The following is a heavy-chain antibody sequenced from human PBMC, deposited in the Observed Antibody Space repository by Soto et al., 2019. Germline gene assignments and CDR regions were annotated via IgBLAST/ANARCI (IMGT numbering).Heavy chain of an antibody. J-gene: IGHJ5*02. CDR1: GGTFSSYA. D-gene: IGHD2-21*02. Sequence: QVQLVQSGAEVKKPGSSVKVSCKASGGTFSSYAISWVRQAPGQGLEWMGGIIPIFGTANYAQKFQGRVTITADESTSTAYMERSSLGSEDTAVYYCARAPVNCGGDCYSGGWFDPWGQGTLVTVSS. CDR3: ARAPVNCGGDCYSGGWFDP. V-gene: IGHV1-69*01. CDR2: IIPIFGTA.